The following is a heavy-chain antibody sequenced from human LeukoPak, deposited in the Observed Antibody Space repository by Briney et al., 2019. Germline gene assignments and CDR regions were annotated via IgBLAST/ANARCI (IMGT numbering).Heavy chain of an antibody. CDR2: ISAYNGNT. CDR1: GYTFTSYG. Sequence: ASVKVSCKASGYTFTSYGISWVRQAPGQGLEWMGWISAYNGNTNYAQKLQGSVTMTTDTSTSTAYMELRSLRSDDMAVYYCARAAAAGSLIAVAGSPFSHWFDPWGQGTLVTVSS. J-gene: IGHJ5*02. V-gene: IGHV1-18*03. CDR3: ARAAAAGSLIAVAGSPFSHWFDP. D-gene: IGHD6-13*01.